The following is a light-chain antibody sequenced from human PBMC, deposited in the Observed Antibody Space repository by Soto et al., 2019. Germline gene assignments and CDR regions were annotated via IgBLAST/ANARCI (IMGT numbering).Light chain of an antibody. J-gene: IGLJ2*01. Sequence: QSALTQPASVSGSPGQSITISCTGTSSDVGGYNYVSWYQQHPGKAPKLMIYEVSNRPSGVSNRFSGSKSDYTASLTISGLQAEDEAYYYCSSYTTGSTLLVFGGGTKLTVL. CDR2: EVS. CDR1: SSDVGGYNY. V-gene: IGLV2-14*01. CDR3: SSYTTGSTLLV.